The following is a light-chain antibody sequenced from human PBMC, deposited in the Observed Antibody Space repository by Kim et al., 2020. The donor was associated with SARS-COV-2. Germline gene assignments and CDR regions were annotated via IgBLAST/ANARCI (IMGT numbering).Light chain of an antibody. J-gene: IGKJ4*01. V-gene: IGKV3-20*01. CDR1: QYFSSRY. CDR3: QYYDSSLT. CDR2: GVS. Sequence: LSPGKRATLSRRASQYFSSRYLAWYQQKRGQAPRLLIYGVSTRAPGIPDRFSGSGSGTDFTLTISRLEPEDFAVYYCQYYDSSLTIAGGTKVDIK.